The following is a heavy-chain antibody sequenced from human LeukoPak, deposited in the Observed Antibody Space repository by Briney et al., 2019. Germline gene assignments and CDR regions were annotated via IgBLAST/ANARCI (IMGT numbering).Heavy chain of an antibody. CDR3: ARVGLSSAVDY. J-gene: IGHJ4*02. CDR2: IYYSGST. D-gene: IGHD3-16*02. V-gene: IGHV4-59*01. Sequence: PSETLSLTCTVSGGSISSYYWSWLRQPPGKGLEWIGYIYYSGSTNYNPSLKSRVTISVDTSKNQFSLKLSSVTAADTAVYYCARVGLSSAVDYWGQGTLVTVSS. CDR1: GGSISSYY.